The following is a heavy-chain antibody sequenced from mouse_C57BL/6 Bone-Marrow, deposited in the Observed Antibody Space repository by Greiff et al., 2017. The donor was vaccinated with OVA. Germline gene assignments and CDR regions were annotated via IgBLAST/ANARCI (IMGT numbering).Heavy chain of an antibody. V-gene: IGHV1-75*01. CDR1: GYTFTDYY. CDR2: IFPGSGST. D-gene: IGHD1-1*01. J-gene: IGHJ1*01. CDR3: AREIVDYYSSSPPYFDV. Sequence: VQLQESGPELVKPGASVKISCKASGYTFTDYYINWVKQRPGQGLEWIGWIFPGSGSTYYNEKFKGKATLTVDKSSSTAYMLLSSLTSQDSAVYFCAREIVDYYSSSPPYFDVWGAGTTVTVSS.